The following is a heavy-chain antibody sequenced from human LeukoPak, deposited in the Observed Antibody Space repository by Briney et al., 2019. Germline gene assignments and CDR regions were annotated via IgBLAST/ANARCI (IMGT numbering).Heavy chain of an antibody. J-gene: IGHJ5*02. V-gene: IGHV4-59*12. CDR1: GGSISSYY. CDR2: IYYSGST. D-gene: IGHD3-10*01. Sequence: SETLSLTCNVSGGSISSYYWSWIRQPPGKGLEWIGYIYYSGSTNYNPSLKSRVTISVDTSKNQFSLKLSSVTAADTAVYYCARVVRGVIINWFDPWGQGTLVTVSS. CDR3: ARVVRGVIINWFDP.